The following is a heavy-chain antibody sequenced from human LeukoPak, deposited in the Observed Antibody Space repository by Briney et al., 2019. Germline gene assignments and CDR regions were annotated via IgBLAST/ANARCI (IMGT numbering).Heavy chain of an antibody. CDR3: ARSIAAAGLDAFDI. CDR2: IYTSGST. CDR1: GGSISSYY. D-gene: IGHD6-13*01. J-gene: IGHJ3*02. Sequence: PSETLSLTCTVSGGSISSYYWSWIRQPAGKGLEWIGRIYTSGSTNYNPSLKSRVTMSVDTSKNQFSLKLSSVTAADTAVYYCARSIAAAGLDAFDIWGQGTMVTVSS. V-gene: IGHV4-4*07.